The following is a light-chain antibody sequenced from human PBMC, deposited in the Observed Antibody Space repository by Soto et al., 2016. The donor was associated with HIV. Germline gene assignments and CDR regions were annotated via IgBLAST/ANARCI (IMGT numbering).Light chain of an antibody. Sequence: DIQMTQSPSTLSAFVGDRVTITCRASQSISSWLAWYQQKPGKAPKLLIYKASSLESGVPSRFSGSGSGTEFTLTISSLQPDDFATYYCQQYDSYLTWTFGQGTKVEIE. CDR3: QQYDSYLTWT. CDR2: KAS. V-gene: IGKV1-5*03. J-gene: IGKJ1*01. CDR1: QSISSW.